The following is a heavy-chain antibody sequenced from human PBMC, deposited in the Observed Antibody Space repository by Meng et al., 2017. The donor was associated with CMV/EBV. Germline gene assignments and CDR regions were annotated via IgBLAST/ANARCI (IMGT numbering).Heavy chain of an antibody. V-gene: IGHV1-2*02. Sequence: ASVKVSCKASGYTFTGYYMHWVRQAAGQGLEWMGWINPNSGGTNYAQKFQGRVTMTRDTSIRTAYMELSRLRSDDPAVYYCARGAGMGSGWYWDDYWGQGTLVTVSS. J-gene: IGHJ4*02. CDR2: INPNSGGT. CDR1: GYTFTGYY. D-gene: IGHD6-19*01. CDR3: ARGAGMGSGWYWDDY.